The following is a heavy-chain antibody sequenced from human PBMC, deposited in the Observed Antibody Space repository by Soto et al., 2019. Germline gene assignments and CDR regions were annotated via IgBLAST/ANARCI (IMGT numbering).Heavy chain of an antibody. Sequence: HPGGSLRLSCVASGFTFSSFYMGWVRQAPGKGLEWVANIKQTGSEKYYVDSVKGRFTISRDDAKNSLYLQMNSLRAEDTAVYYCAREWSYFDYWGQGTLVTVSS. J-gene: IGHJ4*02. CDR1: GFTFSSFY. D-gene: IGHD3-3*01. V-gene: IGHV3-7*01. CDR3: AREWSYFDY. CDR2: IKQTGSEK.